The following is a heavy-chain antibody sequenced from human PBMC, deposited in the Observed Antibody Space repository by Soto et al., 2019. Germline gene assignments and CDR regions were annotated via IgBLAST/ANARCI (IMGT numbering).Heavy chain of an antibody. J-gene: IGHJ3*02. CDR1: GFTFSSYG. CDR3: ANGIPGTGTVSLCDAFDI. V-gene: IGHV3-30*18. D-gene: IGHD1-1*01. CDR2: ISYDGSNK. Sequence: QVQLVESGGGVVQPGRSLRLSCAASGFTFSSYGMHWVRQAPGKGLEWVAVISYDGSNKYYADSVKGRFTISRDNSKNTXSLQMNSLRAEDTAVYYCANGIPGTGTVSLCDAFDIWGQGTMVTVSS.